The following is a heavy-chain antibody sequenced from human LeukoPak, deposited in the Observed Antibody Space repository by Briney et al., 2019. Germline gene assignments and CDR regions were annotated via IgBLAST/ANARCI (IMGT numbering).Heavy chain of an antibody. CDR3: ARGRDGDPGFDY. J-gene: IGHJ4*02. Sequence: SETLSLTCAVYGGSFSGYYWSWIRQPPGKGLEWIGEINHSGSTNYNPSLKSRVTISVDTSKNQFSLKLSSVTAADTAVYYCARGRDGDPGFDYWGQGTLVTVSS. V-gene: IGHV4-34*01. CDR2: INHSGST. D-gene: IGHD4-17*01. CDR1: GGSFSGYY.